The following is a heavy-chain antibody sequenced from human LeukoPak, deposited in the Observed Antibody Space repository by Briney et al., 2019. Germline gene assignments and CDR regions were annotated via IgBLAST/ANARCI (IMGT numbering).Heavy chain of an antibody. D-gene: IGHD2-15*01. J-gene: IGHJ4*02. CDR2: ISSSGSAM. V-gene: IGHV3-48*03. CDR1: GFTFRSYE. CDR3: VRDGRYCSGGRCFPI. Sequence: PGGSLRRSCAASGFTFRSYEMNWVRQAPGKGLEWVSFISSSGSAMYYADSVKGRFTISRDNAKNSLYLQMNSLRAEDTALYYCVRDGRYCSGGRCFPIWGQGTLVTVST.